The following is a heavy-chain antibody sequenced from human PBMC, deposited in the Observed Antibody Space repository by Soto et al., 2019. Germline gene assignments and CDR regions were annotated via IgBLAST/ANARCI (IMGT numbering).Heavy chain of an antibody. CDR1: GGAISSSIYY. V-gene: IGHV4-39*01. J-gene: IGHJ3*02. CDR2: IFYSGST. D-gene: IGHD3-22*01. CDR3: ARQGKYYDSSGYDDAFDI. Sequence: TSETLSLTCTVSGGAISSSIYYGGWIRRPPGKGLEWIGSIFYSGSTYYNPSLKSRVTISVDTSKNQFSLKLSSVTAADTAVYYCARQGKYYDSSGYDDAFDIWGQGTMVTVSS.